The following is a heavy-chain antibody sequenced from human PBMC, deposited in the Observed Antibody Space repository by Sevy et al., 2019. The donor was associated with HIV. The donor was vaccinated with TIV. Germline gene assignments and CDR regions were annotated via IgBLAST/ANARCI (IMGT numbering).Heavy chain of an antibody. Sequence: GGSLRLSCAASGFTFSRYWMSWVRQAPGKGLEWVANIKQDGSEKYYVDSVNGRFTISRDNAKNSLYLQMNSLRAEDTAVYYCARREVRGVIYYYMDVWGKGTTVTVSS. J-gene: IGHJ6*03. D-gene: IGHD3-10*01. CDR2: IKQDGSEK. CDR3: ARREVRGVIYYYMDV. V-gene: IGHV3-7*03. CDR1: GFTFSRYW.